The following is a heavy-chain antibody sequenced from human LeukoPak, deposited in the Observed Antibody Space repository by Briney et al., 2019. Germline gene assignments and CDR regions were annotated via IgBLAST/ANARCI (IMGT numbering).Heavy chain of an antibody. Sequence: PGGSLRLSCAPSGFIFSDYWFHWVRQTPGQGLVWVAAINRDGTGTSHADSVRGRFTVSRDNAKNTLYLQLNSLRADDTAVYYCARGLSYAVAYGDYWGQGTTVTVSS. J-gene: IGHJ4*03. CDR1: GFIFSDYW. V-gene: IGHV3-74*01. D-gene: IGHD6-19*01. CDR2: INRDGTGT. CDR3: ARGLSYAVAYGDY.